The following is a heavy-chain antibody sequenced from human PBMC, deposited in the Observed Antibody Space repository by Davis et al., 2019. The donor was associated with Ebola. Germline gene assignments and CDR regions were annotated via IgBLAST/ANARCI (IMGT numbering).Heavy chain of an antibody. J-gene: IGHJ4*02. Sequence: ASVKVSCKASGYTFTSYDINWVRQATGQGLEWMGWMNPNSGNTGYAQKFQGRVTMTRNTSISTAYMELSSLRSEDTAVYYCARPYYDILTGYQPFGYWGQGALVTVSS. CDR3: ARPYYDILTGYQPFGY. D-gene: IGHD3-9*01. CDR2: MNPNSGNT. V-gene: IGHV1-8*01. CDR1: GYTFTSYD.